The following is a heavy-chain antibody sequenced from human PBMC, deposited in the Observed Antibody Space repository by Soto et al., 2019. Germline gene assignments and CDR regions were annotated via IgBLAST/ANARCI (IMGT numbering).Heavy chain of an antibody. V-gene: IGHV4-39*02. Sequence: SETLSLTCAVSGDSISSTSFYWGWFRQPPGKGLEWIGNIFYGGSTFYSPSPKSRVTISVDTSKNQFSLKLKSVTAADTAVYYCAKEGDDHSSGCPDYWGQGTLVTVSS. CDR1: GDSISSTSFY. J-gene: IGHJ4*02. CDR3: AKEGDDHSSGCPDY. CDR2: IFYGGST. D-gene: IGHD6-19*01.